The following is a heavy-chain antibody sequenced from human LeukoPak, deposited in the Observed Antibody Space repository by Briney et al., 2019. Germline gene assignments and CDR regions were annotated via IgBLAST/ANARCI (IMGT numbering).Heavy chain of an antibody. J-gene: IGHJ4*02. D-gene: IGHD5-12*01. Sequence: PGGSLRLSCAASGFTFSDYNMNWVRQAPGKGLEWVSRINSDGSSITYADSVKGRFTISRDNAKNTLYLQMNSLRVEDTAVYYCAREGRVSGYDFDCWGQGTLVTVSS. CDR1: GFTFSDYN. V-gene: IGHV3-74*03. CDR2: INSDGSSI. CDR3: AREGRVSGYDFDC.